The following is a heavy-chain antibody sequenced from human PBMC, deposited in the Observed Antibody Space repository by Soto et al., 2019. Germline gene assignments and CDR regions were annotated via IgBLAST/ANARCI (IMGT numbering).Heavy chain of an antibody. Sequence: QVQLVQSGAEEKKPGASVKVSCKASGYSFTSYAMHWVRQAPGQRLEWMGWTNAGNGNTKYSQKFQGRGTITRDPSASTAYMELSILRSEDTAMYYCARAVAVPASCDYWGQGTLVTVSS. CDR2: TNAGNGNT. V-gene: IGHV1-3*05. D-gene: IGHD6-19*01. CDR1: GYSFTSYA. J-gene: IGHJ4*02. CDR3: ARAVAVPASCDY.